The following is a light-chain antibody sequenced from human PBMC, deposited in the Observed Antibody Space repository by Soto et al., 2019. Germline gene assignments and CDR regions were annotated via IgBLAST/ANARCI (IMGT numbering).Light chain of an antibody. J-gene: IGLJ1*01. Sequence: QSALTQPASVSGSPGQSITISCTGTSSDVGGYNYVSWYQQHPGKAPKLMIYDVSNRPSGVSNRFSGSKSGNTASLTISGLQAEDEADYYFSSYTSSSTDFGTGTKVTVL. CDR1: SSDVGGYNY. CDR2: DVS. CDR3: SSYTSSSTD. V-gene: IGLV2-14*01.